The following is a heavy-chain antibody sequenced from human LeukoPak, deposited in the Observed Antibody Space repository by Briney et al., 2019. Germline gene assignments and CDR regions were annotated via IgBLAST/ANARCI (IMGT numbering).Heavy chain of an antibody. CDR3: ARENYYDSSGYYHTPHFDY. CDR2: ISSSSSTI. D-gene: IGHD3-22*01. CDR1: GFTFSSYS. V-gene: IGHV3-48*04. J-gene: IGHJ4*02. Sequence: GGSPRLSCAASGFTFSSYSMNWVRQAPGKGLEWVSYISSSSSTIYYADSVKGRFTISRDNAKNSLYLQMNSLRAEDTAVYYCARENYYDSSGYYHTPHFDYWGQGTLVTVSS.